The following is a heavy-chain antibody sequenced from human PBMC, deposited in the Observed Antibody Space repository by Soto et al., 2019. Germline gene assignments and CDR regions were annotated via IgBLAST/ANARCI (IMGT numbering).Heavy chain of an antibody. CDR3: ARVVSPYYDVLTGNWLDP. Sequence: QVQLVQSGAEVKEPGASVKVSCKASGYTFTGYYMHWARQAPGQGLEWMGWIKSFNGDTNYAQKFQGRVTLTRDTSISTAYMELSRLKSDDTAVYYCARVVSPYYDVLTGNWLDPWGQGTLVTVSS. CDR2: IKSFNGDT. D-gene: IGHD3-9*01. V-gene: IGHV1-2*02. J-gene: IGHJ5*02. CDR1: GYTFTGYY.